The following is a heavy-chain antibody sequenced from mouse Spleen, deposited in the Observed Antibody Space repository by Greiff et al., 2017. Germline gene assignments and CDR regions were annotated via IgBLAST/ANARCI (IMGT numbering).Heavy chain of an antibody. D-gene: IGHD1-1*01. J-gene: IGHJ2*01. CDR2: IDPSNSYT. Sequence: QVQLQQPGAELVMPGASVKLSCKASGYTFTNYWMHWVKQRPGQGLEWIGEIDPSNSYTNYNQKFKGKAALTVDKSSSTAYMQLSSLTSEDSAVYYCARGYGSSYWGQGTTLTVSS. CDR1: GYTFTNYW. V-gene: IGHV1-69*01. CDR3: ARGYGSSY.